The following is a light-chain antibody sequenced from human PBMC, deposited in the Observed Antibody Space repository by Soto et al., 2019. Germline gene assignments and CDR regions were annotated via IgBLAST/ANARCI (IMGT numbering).Light chain of an antibody. CDR1: QGISSY. CDR2: AAS. V-gene: IGKV1-9*01. J-gene: IGKJ3*01. CDR3: QQLNSYPP. Sequence: IQLTQSPSSLSASVGDRVTITCRASQGISSYLAWYQQKPGKAPKLLIYAASTLQSGVPSRFSGSGSGTDFTLTSSSLQPEDFATYYCQQLNSYPPFGPGTKVDIK.